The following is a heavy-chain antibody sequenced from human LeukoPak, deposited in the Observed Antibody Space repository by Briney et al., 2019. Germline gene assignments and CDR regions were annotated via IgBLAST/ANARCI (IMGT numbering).Heavy chain of an antibody. CDR1: GGSISSSSYY. Sequence: PSETLSLTCTVSGGSISSSSYYWGWIRQPPGQGLEWIGSIYYSGSTYYNPSLKSRVTISVDTSKNQFSLKLSSVTAADTAVYYCAGGTGGWFDPWGQGTLVTVSS. J-gene: IGHJ5*02. D-gene: IGHD2-15*01. CDR2: IYYSGST. CDR3: AGGTGGWFDP. V-gene: IGHV4-39*01.